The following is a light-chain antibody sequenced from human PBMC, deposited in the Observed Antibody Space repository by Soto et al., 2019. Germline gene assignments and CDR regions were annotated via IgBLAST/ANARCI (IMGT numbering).Light chain of an antibody. CDR3: QQYDNVPT. CDR2: AAS. CDR1: QSVSRY. Sequence: DVQMTQSPSSLSALVGDRVTITCRASQSVSRYLNWYQHKPGKAPKLLINAASNLRSGVPSRFSGSGSGTDFTLTISSLQPEDIATYYCQQYDNVPTFGQGTKLEMK. V-gene: IGKV1-39*01. J-gene: IGKJ2*01.